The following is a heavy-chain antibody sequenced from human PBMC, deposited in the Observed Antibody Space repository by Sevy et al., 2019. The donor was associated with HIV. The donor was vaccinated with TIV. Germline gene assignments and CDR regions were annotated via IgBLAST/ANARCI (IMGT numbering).Heavy chain of an antibody. Sequence: GGSLRLSCAASGFTFSSYAMSWVRQAPGKGLEWVSAISGSGGSTYYADSVKGRFTISRDNSKNTLYLQMNSLRAEDTAVYYCAKVRIVATIVSEFDYWGQGTLVTVSS. CDR1: GFTFSSYA. CDR2: ISGSGGST. V-gene: IGHV3-23*01. D-gene: IGHD5-12*01. CDR3: AKVRIVATIVSEFDY. J-gene: IGHJ4*02.